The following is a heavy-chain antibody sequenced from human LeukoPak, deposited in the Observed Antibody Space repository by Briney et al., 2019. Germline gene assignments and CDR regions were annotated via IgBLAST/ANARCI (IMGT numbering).Heavy chain of an antibody. CDR3: AKRSNAAFDI. D-gene: IGHD3-16*01. CDR2: LTGSGGST. V-gene: IGHV3-23*01. Sequence: GGSLRLSCAASGFTFSSYAMSWVRQAPGKGLEWVSALTGSGGSTYYADSVKGRFTISRDNSKNTVSLQMNSLRGEDTAVYYCAKRSNAAFDIWGQGTMVIASS. CDR1: GFTFSSYA. J-gene: IGHJ3*02.